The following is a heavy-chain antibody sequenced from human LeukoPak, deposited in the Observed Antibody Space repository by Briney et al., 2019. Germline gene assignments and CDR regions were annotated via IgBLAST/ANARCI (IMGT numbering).Heavy chain of an antibody. D-gene: IGHD6-19*01. CDR3: ARGRRGSGWYAGHFLFDY. CDR2: INHSGST. J-gene: IGHJ4*02. CDR1: CGSFSGYY. V-gene: IGHV4-34*01. Sequence: SETLSLTCAVYCGSFSGYYWSWIRQPPGKGLEWIGEINHSGSTNYNPSLKSRVTISVDTSKNQFSLKLSSVTAADTAVYYCARGRRGSGWYAGHFLFDYWGQGTLVTVSS.